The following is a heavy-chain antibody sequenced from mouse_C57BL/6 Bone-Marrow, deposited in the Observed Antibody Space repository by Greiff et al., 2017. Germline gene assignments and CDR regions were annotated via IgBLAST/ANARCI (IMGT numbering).Heavy chain of an antibody. D-gene: IGHD2-1*01. CDR3: ARDYYGNYVFAY. CDR1: GFTFSSYA. J-gene: IGHJ3*01. Sequence: EVHLVESGGGLVKPGGSLKLSCAASGFTFSSYAMSWVRQTPEKRLEWVATISDGGSYTYYPDNVKGRFTISRDNAKNNLYLQMSHLKSEDTAMYYCARDYYGNYVFAYWGQGTLVTVSA. CDR2: ISDGGSYT. V-gene: IGHV5-4*01.